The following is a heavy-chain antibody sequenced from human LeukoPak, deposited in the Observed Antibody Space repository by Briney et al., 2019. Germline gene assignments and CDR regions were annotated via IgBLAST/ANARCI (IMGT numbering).Heavy chain of an antibody. J-gene: IGHJ5*02. Sequence: SETLSLTCAVYGGSFSGYYWSWIHQPPGKGLEWIGEINHSGSTNYNPSLKSRVTISVDTSKNQFSLKLSSVTAADTAVYYCARESSEYSSSSGGNVGVCWFDPWGQGTLVTVSS. CDR2: INHSGST. D-gene: IGHD6-6*01. CDR3: ARESSEYSSSSGGNVGVCWFDP. CDR1: GGSFSGYY. V-gene: IGHV4-34*01.